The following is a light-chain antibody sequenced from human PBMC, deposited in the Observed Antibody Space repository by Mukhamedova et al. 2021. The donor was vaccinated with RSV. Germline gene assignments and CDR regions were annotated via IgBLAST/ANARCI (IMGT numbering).Light chain of an antibody. V-gene: IGKV1-13*01. CDR3: QQFNTYPLT. Sequence: GVPSRFSGSGSGTDFTLTIGSLQPEDFATYYCQQFNTYPLTFGGGTEVEIK. J-gene: IGKJ4*01.